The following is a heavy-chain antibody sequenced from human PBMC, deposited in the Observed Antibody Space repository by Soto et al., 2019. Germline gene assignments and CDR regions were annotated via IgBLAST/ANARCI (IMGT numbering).Heavy chain of an antibody. CDR2: IIPIFGTA. CDR3: ARDKDRDGYNFHY. D-gene: IGHD5-12*01. V-gene: IGHV1-69*01. J-gene: IGHJ4*02. CDR1: GGTFSSYA. Sequence: SVKVSCKASGGTFSSYAISWVRQAPGQGLEWMGGIIPIFGTANYAQKFQGRVTITADESTSTAYVELSSLRSEDTAVYYCARDKDRDGYNFHYWGQGTLVTVSS.